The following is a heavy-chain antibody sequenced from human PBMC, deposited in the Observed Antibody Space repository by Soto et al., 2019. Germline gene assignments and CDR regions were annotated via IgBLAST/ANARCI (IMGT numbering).Heavy chain of an antibody. CDR1: GYTFTSYG. D-gene: IGHD3-10*01. J-gene: IGHJ6*02. V-gene: IGHV1-18*01. CDR3: ARDLIRWCGELLPQPPGDV. CDR2: ISAYNGNT. Sequence: ASVKVSCKASGYTFTSYGISWVRQAPGHGLEWMGWISAYNGNTTHAQKLQGRVTVTTETSTSTAYMELRSLRSDDTAVYYCARDLIRWCGELLPQPPGDVWGQGTTVTVSS.